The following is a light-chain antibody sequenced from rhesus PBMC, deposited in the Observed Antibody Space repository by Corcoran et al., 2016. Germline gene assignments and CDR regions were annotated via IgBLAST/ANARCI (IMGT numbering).Light chain of an antibody. CDR1: QRVSSY. Sequence: QVILTQSPATLSLSPGERATLSCRASQRVSSYLAWYQQKPGQAPRLLINGASSRATGIPDRFRCGGSGTSFTLAMSSMGPEDVGVCHCHPRSGGSHSFGQGAKVKLK. J-gene: IGKJ2*01. CDR2: GAS. V-gene: IGKV3-10*01. CDR3: HPRSGGSHS.